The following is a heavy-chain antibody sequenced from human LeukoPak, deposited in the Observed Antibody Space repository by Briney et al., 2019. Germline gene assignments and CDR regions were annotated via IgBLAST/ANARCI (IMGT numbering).Heavy chain of an antibody. CDR2: IYTSGNT. CDR1: GDSLSSSSYY. CDR3: ATQILLCHYY. D-gene: IGHD3-10*01. Sequence: SETLSLTCTVSGDSLSSSSYYWHWLRQPAGKGLEWLGRIYTSGNTNYNPSLKSRVTISVDTSNNQFSLKLTSVTAADTAIYYCATQILLCHYYWGQGTLVTVSS. J-gene: IGHJ4*02. V-gene: IGHV4-61*02.